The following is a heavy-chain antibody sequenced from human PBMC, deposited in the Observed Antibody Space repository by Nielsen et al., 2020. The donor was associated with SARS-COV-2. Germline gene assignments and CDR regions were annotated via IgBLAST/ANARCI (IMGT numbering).Heavy chain of an antibody. D-gene: IGHD6-13*01. J-gene: IGHJ6*02. CDR1: GYTFTGYY. CDR2: INPNSGGT. CDR3: ARVRVSSSWYPYYGMEV. V-gene: IGHV1-2*02. Sequence: ASVKVSCKASGYTFTGYYMHWVRQAPGQGLEWMGWINPNSGGTNYAQKFQGRVTMTRETSISTAYMELSRLRSDDTAVYYCARVRVSSSWYPYYGMEVWGQGTTVTVSS.